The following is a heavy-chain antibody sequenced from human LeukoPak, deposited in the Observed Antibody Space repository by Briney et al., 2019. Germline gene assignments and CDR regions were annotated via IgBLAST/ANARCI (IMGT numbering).Heavy chain of an antibody. V-gene: IGHV3-30*02. CDR2: IRYDGSNK. Sequence: PGGSPRLSCAASGFTLSSYGMHWVRQAPGKGLEWVAFIRYDGSNKYYADSVKGRFTISRDNSKNTLYLQMNSLRAEDTAVYYCAKDQNEGWELPSYYYYYMDVWGKGTTVTVSS. J-gene: IGHJ6*03. CDR3: AKDQNEGWELPSYYYYYMDV. D-gene: IGHD1-26*01. CDR1: GFTLSSYG.